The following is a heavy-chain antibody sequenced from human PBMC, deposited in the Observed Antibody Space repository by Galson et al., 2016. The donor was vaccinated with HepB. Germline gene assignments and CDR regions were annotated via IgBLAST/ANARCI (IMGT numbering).Heavy chain of an antibody. CDR1: GFTFSNYD. Sequence: FLRLSCAASGFTFSNYDMHWVRQVTGKGLEWVSAIGSTGDTYYLDSVKGRFTISRENAKNSFYLQMNSLRAGDTAVYYRTRGAKGVVGAADYWGQGTLVTVSS. CDR2: IGSTGDT. D-gene: IGHD2-21*01. V-gene: IGHV3-13*01. J-gene: IGHJ4*02. CDR3: TRGAKGVVGAADY.